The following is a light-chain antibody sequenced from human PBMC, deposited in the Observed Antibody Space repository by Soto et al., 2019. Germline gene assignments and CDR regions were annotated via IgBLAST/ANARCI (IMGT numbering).Light chain of an antibody. J-gene: IGLJ3*02. V-gene: IGLV1-47*01. CDR2: RNN. CDR1: SSNIGNND. Sequence: QAVVTQPPSASGTPGQTVTIFCSGTSSNIGNNDVYWYQQFPGTAPKLLINRNNQRPSGGHDRFSGSKSGTSASLAISGLRSEDEADYSCAAWDDRLNGPVFGGGTKLTVL. CDR3: AAWDDRLNGPV.